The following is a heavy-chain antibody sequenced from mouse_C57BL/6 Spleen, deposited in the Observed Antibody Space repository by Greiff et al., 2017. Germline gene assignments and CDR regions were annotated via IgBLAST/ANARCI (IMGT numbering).Heavy chain of an antibody. D-gene: IGHD2-3*01. Sequence: EVQLQQSGPELVKPGASVKISCKASGYTFTDYYMNWVKQSHGKSLEWIGDINPNNGGTSYNQKFKGKATLTVDKSSSTAYMELRSLTSEDSAVYYCARYGYYSYWYFDVGGTGTTVTVSS. CDR3: ARYGYYSYWYFDV. J-gene: IGHJ1*03. CDR1: GYTFTDYY. V-gene: IGHV1-26*01. CDR2: INPNNGGT.